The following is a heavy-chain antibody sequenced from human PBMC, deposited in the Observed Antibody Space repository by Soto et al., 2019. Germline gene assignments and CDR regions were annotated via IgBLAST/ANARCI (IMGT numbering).Heavy chain of an antibody. CDR1: GCSFRGYT. D-gene: IGHD2-2*01. J-gene: IGHJ5*02. CDR2: IKYDGTGI. Sequence: SLRLSCAAAGCSFRGYTMHCVRQTQGKGLEWVSDIKYDGTGITYADSVKGRFTVSRDNAKSTLYLQMNSLRDDDTAVYYCARDMPRTAAPWGQGTLVTVSS. CDR3: ARDMPRTAAP. V-gene: IGHV3-74*01.